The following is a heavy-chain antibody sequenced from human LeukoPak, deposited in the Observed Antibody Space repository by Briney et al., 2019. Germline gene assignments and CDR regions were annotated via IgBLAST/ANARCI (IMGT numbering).Heavy chain of an antibody. D-gene: IGHD2-2*01. Sequence: ASMKVSCKASGGTFSSYAISWVRQAPGQGLEWMGRIIPILGIANYAQKFQGRVTMTRDTSTSTVYMELSSLRSEDTAVYYCARYSSTGHFDYWGQGTLVTVSS. J-gene: IGHJ4*02. CDR2: IIPILGIA. CDR3: ARYSSTGHFDY. V-gene: IGHV1-69*04. CDR1: GGTFSSYA.